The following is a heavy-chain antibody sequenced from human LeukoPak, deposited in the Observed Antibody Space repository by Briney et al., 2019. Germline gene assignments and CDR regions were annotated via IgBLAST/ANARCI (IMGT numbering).Heavy chain of an antibody. J-gene: IGHJ4*02. V-gene: IGHV3-23*01. CDR2: ISGSGGST. CDR3: AKYYDSSGYFSYFDY. CDR1: GFTFSSYA. D-gene: IGHD3-22*01. Sequence: PGGSLRLSCAASGFTFSSYAMSWVRQAPGKGLERVSAISGSGGSTYYADSVKGRFTISRDNSKNTLYLQMNSLRAEDTAVYYCAKYYDSSGYFSYFDYWGQGTLVTVSS.